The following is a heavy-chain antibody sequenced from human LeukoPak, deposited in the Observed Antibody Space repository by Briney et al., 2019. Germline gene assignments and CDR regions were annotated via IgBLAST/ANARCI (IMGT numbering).Heavy chain of an antibody. V-gene: IGHV4-30-4*01. D-gene: IGHD6-13*01. CDR1: GGSISSGDNY. CDR2: IYYTGST. Sequence: PSQTLFLTCTVSGGSISSGDNYWSWIRQHPGKGLEWFGYIYYTGSTSYNPSLKNRFTISVDTSKNQFSLELTSVTAADTAVYYCARAEYSSSWHDYWGQGTLVTVSS. CDR3: ARAEYSSSWHDY. J-gene: IGHJ4*02.